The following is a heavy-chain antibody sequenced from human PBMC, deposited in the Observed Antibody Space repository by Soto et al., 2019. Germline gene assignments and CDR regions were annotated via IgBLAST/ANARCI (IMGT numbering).Heavy chain of an antibody. V-gene: IGHV3-23*01. D-gene: IGHD2-15*01. CDR3: ARKEGGTHPFDY. J-gene: IGHJ4*02. Sequence: PGGSLSLSCAASGFTFSTYAMSWDRQAPGKGLEWVSATGADGINKHYADSVKGRFTSSRDNTRNTLFLQMNSLTVDDTAVYHCARKEGGTHPFDYWGQGTLVTVSS. CDR2: TGADGINK. CDR1: GFTFSTYA.